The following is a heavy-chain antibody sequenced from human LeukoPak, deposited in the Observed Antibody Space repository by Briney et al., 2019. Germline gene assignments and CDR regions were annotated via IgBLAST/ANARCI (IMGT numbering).Heavy chain of an antibody. V-gene: IGHV3-7*01. Sequence: GGSLRLSCAASGFTFSSYWMSWARQAPGKGLEWVANIKQDGSEKYYVDSVKGRFTISRDNAKNSLYLQMNSLRAEDTAVYYCARWPKQQLDNYFDYWGQGTLVTVSS. J-gene: IGHJ4*02. D-gene: IGHD6-13*01. CDR1: GFTFSSYW. CDR2: IKQDGSEK. CDR3: ARWPKQQLDNYFDY.